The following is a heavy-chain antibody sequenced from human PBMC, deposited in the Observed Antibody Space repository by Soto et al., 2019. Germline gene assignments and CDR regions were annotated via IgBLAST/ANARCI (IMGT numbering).Heavy chain of an antibody. V-gene: IGHV1-69*01. CDR3: ATSRGFYAAMDV. Sequence: QVHLVQSGAEVKKPGSSVKVSCRVSGGSFRDYAISWVRQAPGQGPEWMGGIMAVFGTATYAQRFHGRVTISADESTSTAYMDLSSLTSGDAAVYYCATSRGFYAAMDVWGQGTTVSVSS. CDR1: GGSFRDYA. CDR2: IMAVFGTA. J-gene: IGHJ6*02. D-gene: IGHD3-16*01.